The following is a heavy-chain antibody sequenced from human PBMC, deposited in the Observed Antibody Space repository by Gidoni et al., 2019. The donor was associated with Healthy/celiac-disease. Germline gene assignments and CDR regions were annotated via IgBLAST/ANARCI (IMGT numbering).Heavy chain of an antibody. CDR3: AKDLVGYGTTYYYDSSGLRIDY. Sequence: GFTFSSYGMHWLRQAPGKGLEWVAVISYDGSNKYYADSVKGRFTITRDNSKNTLYLQMNSLRAEDTAVYYCAKDLVGYGTTYYYDSSGLRIDYWGQGTLVTVSS. J-gene: IGHJ4*02. CDR2: ISYDGSNK. V-gene: IGHV3-30*18. D-gene: IGHD3-22*01. CDR1: GFTFSSYG.